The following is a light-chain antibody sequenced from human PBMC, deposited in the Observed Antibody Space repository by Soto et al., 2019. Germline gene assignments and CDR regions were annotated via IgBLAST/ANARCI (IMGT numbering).Light chain of an antibody. J-gene: IGKJ1*01. CDR2: DVS. CDR3: QQYNSYPWT. Sequence: DIQMTQSPSTPSASIGDRVVITCRASEGISSWLAWYQQKPGKAPKLLIYDVSSLESGVPSRFSGSESGTEFTLTISSLQPDDFATYYCQQYNSYPWTFGQGTKVDIK. CDR1: EGISSW. V-gene: IGKV1-5*01.